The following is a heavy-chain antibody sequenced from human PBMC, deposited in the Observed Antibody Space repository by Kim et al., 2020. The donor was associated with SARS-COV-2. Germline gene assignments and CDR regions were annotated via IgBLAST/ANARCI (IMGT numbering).Heavy chain of an antibody. CDR3: ATDDGTSSTCYIGRYQSLDP. D-gene: IGHD2-2*01. CDR1: GYTLTDLL. V-gene: IGHV1-24*01. Sequence: ASVKVSCKVSGYTLTDLLINWVRQAPGKGLEWMGGFDPQDGETIYAQNFQGRVTMTEDTSTDTAYMELSSLRSEDTAVYYCATDDGTSSTCYIGRYQSLDPWGQGTLVTVSS. J-gene: IGHJ5*02. CDR2: FDPQDGET.